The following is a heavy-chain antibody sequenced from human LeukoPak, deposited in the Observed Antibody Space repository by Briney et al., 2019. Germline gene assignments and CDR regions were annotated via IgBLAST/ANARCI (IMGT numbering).Heavy chain of an antibody. V-gene: IGHV3-30-3*01. J-gene: IGHJ5*02. D-gene: IGHD6-13*01. CDR3: ARDMGYRFDP. CDR1: GFTFSSYA. Sequence: PGGSLRLSCAASGFTFSSYAMHWVRQAPGKGLEWVAVISYDGSNKYYADSVKGRFTISRDNSKNTLYLQMNSLRAEDTAVYYCARDMGYRFDPWGQGTLVTVSS. CDR2: ISYDGSNK.